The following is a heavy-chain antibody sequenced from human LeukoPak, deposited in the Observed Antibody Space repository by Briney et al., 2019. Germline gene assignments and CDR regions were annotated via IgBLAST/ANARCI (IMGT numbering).Heavy chain of an antibody. CDR3: ARITAAGSNDAFDY. Sequence: ASVKVSCKASGYTFTGYYTHWVRQAPGQGLEWMGWINPNSGGTNYAQKFQGRVTMTRDTSISTAYMELSRLRSDDTAVYYCARITAAGSNDAFDYWGQGTLVTVSS. D-gene: IGHD6-13*01. CDR1: GYTFTGYY. V-gene: IGHV1-2*02. CDR2: INPNSGGT. J-gene: IGHJ4*02.